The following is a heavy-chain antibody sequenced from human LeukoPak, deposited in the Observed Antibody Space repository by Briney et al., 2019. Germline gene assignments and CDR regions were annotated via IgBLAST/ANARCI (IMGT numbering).Heavy chain of an antibody. CDR1: GFTFNTYW. Sequence: GGSLRLSCAASGFTFNTYWMHWVRQAPGKGPVWVSRINGDGSSTTYADSVKGRFTISRDNAKNTLYLQMNSLRAEDTAVYYCARDMEMATISGFDYWGQGTLVTVS. CDR3: ARDMEMATISGFDY. D-gene: IGHD5-12*01. V-gene: IGHV3-74*03. J-gene: IGHJ4*02. CDR2: INGDGSST.